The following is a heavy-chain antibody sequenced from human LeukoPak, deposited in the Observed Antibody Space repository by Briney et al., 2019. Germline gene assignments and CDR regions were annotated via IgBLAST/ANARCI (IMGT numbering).Heavy chain of an antibody. CDR3: ATEGPYYDSSGYPTWTFDS. J-gene: IGHJ4*02. D-gene: IGHD3-22*01. CDR1: GFTLSSRY. CDR2: IYRGGNT. V-gene: IGHV3-66*02. Sequence: GGSLRLSCAASGFTLSSRYMSRVRQAPEKVLEWVSVIYRGGNTYYADTVKGRFTIPRDNAKTTLYLQMNSLRPEDSAVCYCATEGPYYDSSGYPTWTFDSWGQGTLVTVSS.